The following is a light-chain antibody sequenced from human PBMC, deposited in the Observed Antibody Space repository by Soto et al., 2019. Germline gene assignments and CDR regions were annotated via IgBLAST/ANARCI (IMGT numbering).Light chain of an antibody. Sequence: EVVLTQSPGTLSLSPGERATLSCRASQSVTNNYLAWYQQRPGQAPRLRIFGSSDMATGIPDRFSGSGSGTGFNLTISRLEAEDFAVYYCHQYCSSPPYTFGQGTKLEIK. CDR3: HQYCSSPPYT. CDR2: GSS. V-gene: IGKV3-20*01. J-gene: IGKJ2*01. CDR1: QSVTNNY.